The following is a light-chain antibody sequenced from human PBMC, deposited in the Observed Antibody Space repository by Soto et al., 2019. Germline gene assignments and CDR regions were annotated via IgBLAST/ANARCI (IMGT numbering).Light chain of an antibody. V-gene: IGKV3-20*01. Sequence: EIVLTQSPGTLSLSPGERATLSCRASQSVSSSYLAWYQQKPGQAPRLLIYGASSRATGIPDRFSGSGSGTDFTLTISRLEPEDFAVYYCQQYGSSPRHNTFGQGTRLEIK. CDR3: QQYGSSPRHNT. J-gene: IGKJ5*01. CDR1: QSVSSSY. CDR2: GAS.